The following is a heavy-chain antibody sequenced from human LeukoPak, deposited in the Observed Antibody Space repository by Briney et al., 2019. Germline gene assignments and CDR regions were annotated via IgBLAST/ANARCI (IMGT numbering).Heavy chain of an antibody. D-gene: IGHD2-8*01. CDR2: VYSTGST. CDR1: GASVSSDNYC. V-gene: IGHV4-39*01. Sequence: SETLSLTCTVSGASVSSDNYCWGWIRQPPGKGLESLATVYSTGSTYYNPSLQSRLSISVYTSRDQISLRLSSVTAADTALYFCSSRYCPTADYSFLGAFWGHGTLVTVSS. J-gene: IGHJ4*01. CDR3: SSRYCPTADYSFLGAF.